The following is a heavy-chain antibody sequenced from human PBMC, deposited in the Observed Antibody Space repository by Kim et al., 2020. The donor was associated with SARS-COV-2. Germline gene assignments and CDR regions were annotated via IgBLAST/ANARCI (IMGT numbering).Heavy chain of an antibody. CDR1: GGSIGSYY. CDR2: IYYSGST. Sequence: SETLSLTCTVSGGSIGSYYWSWIRQPPGKGLEWIGYIYYSGSTNYNPSLKSRVTISVDTSKNQFSLKLSSVTAADTAVYYCARDHREWLQYTANWYFDLWGRGTPVTVSS. D-gene: IGHD3-3*01. J-gene: IGHJ2*01. CDR3: ARDHREWLQYTANWYFDL. V-gene: IGHV4-59*01.